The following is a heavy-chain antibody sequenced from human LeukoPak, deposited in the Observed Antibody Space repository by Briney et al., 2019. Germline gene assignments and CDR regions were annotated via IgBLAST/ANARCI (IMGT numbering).Heavy chain of an antibody. Sequence: GGSLRLSCAASGFTFSSYDMHWVRQATGKGLEWVSAIGTAGDTYYPGSVKGRFTISRENAKNSLYLQRNSLRAGDTAVYYCARGGNRYCSGGSCYMFDYWGQGTLVTVS. CDR2: IGTAGDT. D-gene: IGHD2-15*01. CDR1: GFTFSSYD. J-gene: IGHJ4*02. CDR3: ARGGNRYCSGGSCYMFDY. V-gene: IGHV3-13*01.